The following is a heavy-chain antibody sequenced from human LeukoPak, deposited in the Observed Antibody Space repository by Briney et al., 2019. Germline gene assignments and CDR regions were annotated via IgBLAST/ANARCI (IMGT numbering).Heavy chain of an antibody. Sequence: GGSLRLSCAASGFTFSSYAMSWVRQAPGKGLEWVSAISGSGGSTYYADSVKGRFTISRDNSKNTLYLQMSSLRAEDTAVYYCARQMATTYGFDYWGQGTLVTVSS. CDR2: ISGSGGST. CDR1: GFTFSSYA. CDR3: ARQMATTYGFDY. V-gene: IGHV3-23*01. D-gene: IGHD5-24*01. J-gene: IGHJ4*02.